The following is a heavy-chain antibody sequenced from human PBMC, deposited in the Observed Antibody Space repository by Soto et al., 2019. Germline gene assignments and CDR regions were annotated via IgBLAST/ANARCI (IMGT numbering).Heavy chain of an antibody. CDR3: ARGGMYITSRRWFDP. CDR2: ISAFNGNT. D-gene: IGHD6-13*01. V-gene: IGHV1-18*04. CDR1: NYTFTSCG. Sequence: GATVKVSCKASNYTFTSCGVHWVRQAPGQGLEWMGWISAFNGNTNYAPKLQDRVTMTTDTSTSTAYMGLRSLRPDDTAVYFCARGGMYITSRRWFDPWGQGTLVTVSS. J-gene: IGHJ5*02.